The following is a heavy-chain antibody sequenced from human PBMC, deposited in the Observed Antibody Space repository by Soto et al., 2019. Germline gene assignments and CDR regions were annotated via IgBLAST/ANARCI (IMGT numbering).Heavy chain of an antibody. CDR2: TSGSGGPT. Sequence: EVQVLESGGGLVQPGGSLRLSCAATGFTFSTYHLNWVRQAPGKGLEWVSRTSGSGGPTYYADSVKGRFTISRDNSKNTVYLQMNSLRAEDTAVYYCAKEGFSWVGELLPGYYFDYWGPGTLVTVSS. D-gene: IGHD3-10*01. V-gene: IGHV3-23*01. CDR3: AKEGFSWVGELLPGYYFDY. CDR1: GFTFSTYH. J-gene: IGHJ4*02.